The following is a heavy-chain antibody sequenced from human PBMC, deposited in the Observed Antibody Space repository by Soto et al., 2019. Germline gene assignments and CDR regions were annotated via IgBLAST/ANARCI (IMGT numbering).Heavy chain of an antibody. CDR2: IYYSGKT. V-gene: IGHV4-39*01. CDR1: GGSISSSSYY. CDR3: ARQTYYDGSGNPGWFDP. D-gene: IGHD3-22*01. J-gene: IGHJ5*01. Sequence: QLQLQESGPGLVKPSETLSLTCTVSGGSISSSSYYWGWIRQPPGKGLEWIGSIYYSGKTYYNPSLKSRVTISVDTSKNQFSLKLSSVTAADTTVYYCARQTYYDGSGNPGWFDPWGQGTLVTVSS.